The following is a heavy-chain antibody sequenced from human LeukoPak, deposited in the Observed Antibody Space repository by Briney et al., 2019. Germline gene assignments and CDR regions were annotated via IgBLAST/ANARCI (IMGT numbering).Heavy chain of an antibody. J-gene: IGHJ4*02. Sequence: PGGSLRLSCAASGFTFSSYAMHWVRQAPGKGLEWVAVISYDGSNKYYADSVKGRFTISRDNSKNTLYLQMNSLRAEDTAVYYCARGTVTSPGLLGYWGQGTLVTVSS. CDR2: ISYDGSNK. CDR1: GFTFSSYA. D-gene: IGHD4-17*01. CDR3: ARGTVTSPGLLGY. V-gene: IGHV3-30*04.